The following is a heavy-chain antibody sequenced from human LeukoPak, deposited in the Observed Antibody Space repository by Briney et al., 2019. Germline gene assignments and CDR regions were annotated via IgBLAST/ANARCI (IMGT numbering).Heavy chain of an antibody. Sequence: GGSLRLSCAASGFTFSSYAMSWVRQAPGKGLEWVSAISGSGGSTYYADSVKGRFTISRDNSKNTLYLQMNSLRAEDTAVYYCAKERHYYDSSGYPDFFDYWGQGTLVTVSS. V-gene: IGHV3-23*01. CDR1: GFTFSSYA. J-gene: IGHJ4*02. D-gene: IGHD3-22*01. CDR3: AKERHYYDSSGYPDFFDY. CDR2: ISGSGGST.